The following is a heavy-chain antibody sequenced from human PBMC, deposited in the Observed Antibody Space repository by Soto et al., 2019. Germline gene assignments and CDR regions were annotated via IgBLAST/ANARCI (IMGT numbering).Heavy chain of an antibody. CDR1: GGTFSSYA. D-gene: IGHD5-18*01. V-gene: IGHV1-69*13. CDR3: ARVPLTVDTAMVTDYYYYGMDV. Sequence: SVKVSCKASGGTFSSYAISWVRQAPGQGLEWMGGIIPIFGTANYAQKFQGRVTITADESTSTAYMELSSLRSEDTAVYYCARVPLTVDTAMVTDYYYYGMDVWGQGTTVTSP. J-gene: IGHJ6*02. CDR2: IIPIFGTA.